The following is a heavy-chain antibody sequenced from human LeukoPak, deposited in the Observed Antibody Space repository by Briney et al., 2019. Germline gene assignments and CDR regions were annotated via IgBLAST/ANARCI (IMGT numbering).Heavy chain of an antibody. Sequence: DGSNTYYAHSVKGRFTISRDSSNNTLYLQMNSLRAEDTAVYYCARNHGSGSYPPYYFKHWGQGTLVTVSS. CDR2: DGSNT. CDR3: ARNHGSGSYPPYYFKH. D-gene: IGHD3-10*01. V-gene: IGHV3-30-3*01. J-gene: IGHJ4*02.